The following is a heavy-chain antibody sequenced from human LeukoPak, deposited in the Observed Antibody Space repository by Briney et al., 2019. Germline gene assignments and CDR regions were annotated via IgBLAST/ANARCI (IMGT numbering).Heavy chain of an antibody. V-gene: IGHV1-69*04. CDR1: GGTFSSYA. Sequence: SVKVSCKASGGTFSSYAISWVRQAPGQGLEWMGRIIPILGIANYAQKFQGRVTITADKSTSTAYMELSSLRSEDTAVYYCARVPTAVDTAMVTAYWGQGTLVTVSS. CDR3: ARVPTAVDTAMVTAY. J-gene: IGHJ4*02. CDR2: IIPILGIA. D-gene: IGHD5-18*01.